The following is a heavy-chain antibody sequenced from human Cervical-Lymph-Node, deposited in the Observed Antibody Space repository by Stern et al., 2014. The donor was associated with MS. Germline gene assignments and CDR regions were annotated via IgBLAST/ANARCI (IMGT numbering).Heavy chain of an antibody. V-gene: IGHV4-31*03. Sequence: VQLLESGPGLVKPSQTLSLTCSVSGGSISSGSFYWSWIRQHPGKGLEWIAYIHYSGNTYYNSSLKSRVHLSADTSKNQFSLELSSVTAADTAVYYCARLSSDAFDIWGQGTLVTVSS. CDR1: GGSISSGSFY. CDR3: ARLSSDAFDI. CDR2: IHYSGNT. J-gene: IGHJ3*02.